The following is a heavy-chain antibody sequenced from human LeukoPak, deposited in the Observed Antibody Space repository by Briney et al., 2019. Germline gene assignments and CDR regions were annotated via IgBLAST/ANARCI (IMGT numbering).Heavy chain of an antibody. CDR1: GFTFSSFE. Sequence: GGSLRLSCAASGFTFSSFEMHSVRQVPEKGLEWVSYISSRGITTYYADSVKGRFTVSRDNAKNSLFLQMNSLRVEDTAVYFCARGAASGTVYFDYWGQGTLVTVSS. V-gene: IGHV3-48*03. J-gene: IGHJ4*02. D-gene: IGHD6-13*01. CDR3: ARGAASGTVYFDY. CDR2: ISSRGITT.